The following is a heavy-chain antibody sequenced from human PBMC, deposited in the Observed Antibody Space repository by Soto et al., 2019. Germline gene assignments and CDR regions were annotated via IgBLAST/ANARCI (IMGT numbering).Heavy chain of an antibody. CDR1: GYTFTSYY. J-gene: IGHJ6*03. V-gene: IGHV1-46*03. CDR2: INPSGGST. Sequence: QVQLVQSGAEVKKLGASVTVSCTASGYTFTSYYIHWVRQAPGQGLEWMGIINPSGGSTSYAQKFQGRVTMTRDTSTSTVYMEVSGLRSEDTAVYYCARDQEPSTLYYDYYYMDVWGKGTTVTVSS. CDR3: ARDQEPSTLYYDYYYMDV.